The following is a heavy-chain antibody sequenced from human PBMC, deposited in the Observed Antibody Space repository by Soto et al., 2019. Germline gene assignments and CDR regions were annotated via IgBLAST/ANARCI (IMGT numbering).Heavy chain of an antibody. D-gene: IGHD6-6*01. CDR2: IGTAGDT. CDR1: GFTFSSYD. Sequence: GGYLRLSCGAYGFTFSSYDMHWGRQATGKGLEWVSAIGTAGDTYYPGSVKGRFTISRENAKNSLYLQMNSLRAGDTAVYYCARVPSIAARLNYYGMDVWGQGTTVTVSS. V-gene: IGHV3-13*01. CDR3: ARVPSIAARLNYYGMDV. J-gene: IGHJ6*02.